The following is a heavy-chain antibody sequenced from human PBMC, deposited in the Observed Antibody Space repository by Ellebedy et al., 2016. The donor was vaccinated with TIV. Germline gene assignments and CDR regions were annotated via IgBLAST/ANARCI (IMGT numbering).Heavy chain of an antibody. CDR3: ARGFHFDY. Sequence: GESLKISCAASGFTVSSNYMSWVRQAPGKGLEWVSVIYSGGSTYYADSVKGRFTISRDNSKNTLYLQMNSLRAEDTAVYYCARGFHFDYWGQGTLVTVSS. CDR1: GFTVSSNY. CDR2: IYSGGST. D-gene: IGHD3-10*01. J-gene: IGHJ4*02. V-gene: IGHV3-53*01.